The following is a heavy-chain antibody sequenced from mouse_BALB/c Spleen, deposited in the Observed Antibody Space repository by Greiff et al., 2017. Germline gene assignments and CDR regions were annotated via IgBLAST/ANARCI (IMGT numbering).Heavy chain of an antibody. Sequence: EVKLVESGGGLVKPGGSLKLSCAASGFTFSSYAMSWVRQTPEKGLEWVASISSGGSTYYPDSVKGRFTTSRDNARNILYMQMSSLRSEDTAMYYCARDYYRYDGHYLDYWGQCTTLTVSS. J-gene: IGHJ2*01. CDR3: ARDYYRYDGHYLDY. V-gene: IGHV5-6-5*01. D-gene: IGHD2-14*01. CDR1: GFTFSSYA. CDR2: ISSGGST.